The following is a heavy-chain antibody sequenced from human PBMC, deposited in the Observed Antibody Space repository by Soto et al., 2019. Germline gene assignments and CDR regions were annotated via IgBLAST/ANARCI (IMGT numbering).Heavy chain of an antibody. CDR3: GRHMDFWSGERWFDP. CDR2: IDPSDSYT. V-gene: IGHV5-10-1*03. D-gene: IGHD3-3*01. CDR1: GYSFTSYW. J-gene: IGHJ5*02. Sequence: EVQLVQSGAEVKKPGESLRISCKGSGYSFTSYWISWVRQMPGKGLEWMGRIDPSDSYTNYSPSFQGHVTISADKSISTAYLQWSSLKASDTAMYYCGRHMDFWSGERWFDPWGQGTLVTVSS.